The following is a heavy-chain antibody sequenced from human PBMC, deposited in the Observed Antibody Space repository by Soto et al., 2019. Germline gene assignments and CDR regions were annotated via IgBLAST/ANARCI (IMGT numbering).Heavy chain of an antibody. V-gene: IGHV3-33*01. D-gene: IGHD3-10*01. CDR1: GFTFSSYG. Sequence: XXSLRLACAASGFTFSSYGMHWVLQAPGKGLEWVAVIWYDGSNKYYADSVKGRFTISRDNSKNTLYLQMNSLRAEDTAVYYCARAAPPYYYGSAYDYWGQGTLVTVSS. CDR2: IWYDGSNK. CDR3: ARAAPPYYYGSAYDY. J-gene: IGHJ4*02.